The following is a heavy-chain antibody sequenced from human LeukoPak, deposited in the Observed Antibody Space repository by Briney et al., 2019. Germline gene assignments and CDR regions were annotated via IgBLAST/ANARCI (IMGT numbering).Heavy chain of an antibody. CDR1: GGSISSHD. V-gene: IGHV4-59*11. CDR2: IYYSGST. Sequence: SETLPLTCTVSGGSISSHDGSWLRQPPVKGLEWIGYIYYSGSTNYNPSLKSRVTISVDTSKNQFSLKLSSVTAADTAVYYCARDYYGSRLYYADWFDDWGQGTLVTVSS. CDR3: ARDYYGSRLYYADWFDD. D-gene: IGHD3-10*01. J-gene: IGHJ5*02.